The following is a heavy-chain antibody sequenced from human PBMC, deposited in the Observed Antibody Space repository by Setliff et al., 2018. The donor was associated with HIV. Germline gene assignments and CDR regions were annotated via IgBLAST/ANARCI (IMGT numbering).Heavy chain of an antibody. CDR3: ARSPLPRNWFDP. CDR1: SDSISSSY. Sequence: PSETLSLTCTVSSDSISSSYWTWIRQPPGQGLEWIGYVHHSGSTKYNASLRSRVTMSVDTSKNLFSLTLRSVTAADTAVYYCARSPLPRNWFDPWGQGTLVTVSS. CDR2: VHHSGST. V-gene: IGHV4-59*01. J-gene: IGHJ5*02.